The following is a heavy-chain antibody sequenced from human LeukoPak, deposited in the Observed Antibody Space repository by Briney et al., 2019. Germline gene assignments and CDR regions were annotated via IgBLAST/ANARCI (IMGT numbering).Heavy chain of an antibody. CDR2: LQYDRTNV. V-gene: IGHV3-30*02. Sequence: LSGGSLRLSCAASRFSFSSYGMHWVRQAPGKGLEWVAYLQYDRTNVQYADPVKGRFTISRDNSKNTLYLQMNSLRAEDTAVYYCAKSGLNRFDYWGQGTLVTVSS. CDR1: RFSFSSYG. J-gene: IGHJ4*02. D-gene: IGHD2-15*01. CDR3: AKSGLNRFDY.